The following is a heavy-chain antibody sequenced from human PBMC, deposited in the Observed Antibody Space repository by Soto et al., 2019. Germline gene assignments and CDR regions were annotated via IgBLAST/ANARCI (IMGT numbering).Heavy chain of an antibody. CDR3: ARDRGSYGMDV. CDR1: GDSISGGYY. Sequence: QVQLQESGPGLVKPSQTLSLTCSVSGDSISGGYYWSWIRQHPGKGLEWIGYVSPIGTPYSSPSLSSRVSISMHTSKNQLSLEVRSVSAADTAVYYCARDRGSYGMDVWGQGTTVTVSS. J-gene: IGHJ6*02. V-gene: IGHV4-31*03. CDR2: VSPIGTP.